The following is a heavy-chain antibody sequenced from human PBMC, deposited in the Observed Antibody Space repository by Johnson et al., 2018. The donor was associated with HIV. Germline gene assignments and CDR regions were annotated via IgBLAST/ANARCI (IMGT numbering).Heavy chain of an antibody. D-gene: IGHD5-18*01. CDR2: INWNGGST. V-gene: IGHV3-20*04. Sequence: VQLVESGGGVVQPGGSLRLSCAASGFTFDDYALTWVRQAPGKGLEWVSGINWNGGSTGYADSVKGRFTISRDNAKNSLYLQMNSLRAEDTAVYYCARAPGYSRAFDIWGQGTMVTVSS. J-gene: IGHJ3*02. CDR3: ARAPGYSRAFDI. CDR1: GFTFDDYA.